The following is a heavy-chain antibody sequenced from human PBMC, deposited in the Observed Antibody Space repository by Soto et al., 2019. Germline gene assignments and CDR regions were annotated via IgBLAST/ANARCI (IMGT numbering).Heavy chain of an antibody. CDR3: ARDVEHGSKCDLAY. CDR2: IFPSRRDI. V-gene: IGHV3-30*13. CDR1: GFSFNTYF. Sequence: QVQLVQSGGGVVQPGRSLRLSCAASGFSFNTYFMHWVRQAPGKGLEWVAMIFPSRRDIEYAVAVKGRFTISRDNSNNRKYLQMDSLRPEDTAVYYCARDVEHGSKCDLAYWGQGALVTVSS. J-gene: IGHJ4*02. D-gene: IGHD1-26*01.